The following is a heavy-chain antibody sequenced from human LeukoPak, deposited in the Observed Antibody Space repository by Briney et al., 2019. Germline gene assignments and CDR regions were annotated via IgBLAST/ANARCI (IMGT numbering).Heavy chain of an antibody. CDR3: ARAVGWGSGSYFVY. V-gene: IGHV3-53*01. CDR2: IYSGGST. CDR1: GFTVSSNY. D-gene: IGHD3-10*01. J-gene: IGHJ4*02. Sequence: GGSLRLSCAASGFTVSSNYMSWVRQAPGKGLEWVSVIYSGGSTYYADSVKGRFTISRDNSKTTLYLQMNSLRAEDTAVYYCARAVGWGSGSYFVYWGQGTLVTVSS.